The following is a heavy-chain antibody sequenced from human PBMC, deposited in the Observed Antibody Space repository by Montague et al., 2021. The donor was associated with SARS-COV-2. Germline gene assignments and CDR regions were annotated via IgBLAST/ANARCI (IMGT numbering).Heavy chain of an antibody. CDR3: ARGYYDILTGYLDAFDI. CDR2: IDWDDDK. J-gene: IGHJ3*02. Sequence: PVLVKPTQTLTLTCTFSGFSLSTSGMRVSWIRQPPGKALEWLARIDWDDDKYYSTSLKTRLTISKDTSKNQVVLTMTNMDPVDTATYYCARGYYDILTGYLDAFDIWGQGTMVTVSS. V-gene: IGHV2-70*04. D-gene: IGHD3-9*01. CDR1: GFSLSTSGMR.